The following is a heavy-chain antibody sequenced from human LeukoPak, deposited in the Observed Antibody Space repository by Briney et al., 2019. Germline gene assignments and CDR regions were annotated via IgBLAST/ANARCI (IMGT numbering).Heavy chain of an antibody. Sequence: GGSLRLSCAASGFTFNNYAMSWVRQALGKGLEWVSAISGGGGSTYYADSVKGRFTISRDNSKNTLYLQMNSLRAEDTAVYYCAKNLESYGDSSTEYWGQGTLVTVSS. CDR2: ISGGGGST. D-gene: IGHD4-17*01. V-gene: IGHV3-23*01. J-gene: IGHJ4*02. CDR3: AKNLESYGDSSTEY. CDR1: GFTFNNYA.